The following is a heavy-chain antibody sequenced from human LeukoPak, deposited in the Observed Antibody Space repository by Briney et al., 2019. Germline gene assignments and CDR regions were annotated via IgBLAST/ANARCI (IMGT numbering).Heavy chain of an antibody. CDR2: ISGSGGTT. V-gene: IGHV3-23*01. CDR1: GFTFASCA. D-gene: IGHD3-22*01. Sequence: PGGSLRLSCAASGFTFASCAMNWVRQASGKGLEWVSVISGSGGTTYYADSVKGRLTISRDNSKDTLYLQMNSLRAEDTAVYYCATKGSSGFLKYWGQGTLVTVSS. J-gene: IGHJ4*02. CDR3: ATKGSSGFLKY.